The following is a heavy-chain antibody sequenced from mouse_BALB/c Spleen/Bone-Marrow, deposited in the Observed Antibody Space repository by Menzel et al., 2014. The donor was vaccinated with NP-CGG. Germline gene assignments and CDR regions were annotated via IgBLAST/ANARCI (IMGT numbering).Heavy chain of an antibody. CDR1: GVTFTYFY. J-gene: IGHJ4*01. Sequence: GELMWSRGGLGPPWGSLRPSCATFGVTFTYFYMNLVRQPPGKALEWFGFFINKANGYTTEYSASVKGRFTISRDNSQSILYLQMNTLRAEDSATYYCARDDYYAMDYWGQGTSVTVSS. CDR3: ARDDYYAMDY. V-gene: IGHV7-3*02. CDR2: FINKANGYTT.